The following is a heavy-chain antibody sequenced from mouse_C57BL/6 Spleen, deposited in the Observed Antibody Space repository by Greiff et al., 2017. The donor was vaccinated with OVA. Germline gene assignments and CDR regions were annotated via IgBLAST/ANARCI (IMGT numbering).Heavy chain of an antibody. CDR2: INPNNGGT. D-gene: IGHD1-1*02. CDR3: ARVSSVATSGDY. Sequence: VQLQPSGPELVKPGASVKISCKASGYTFTDYYMNWVKQSHGKSLEWIGDINPNNGGTSYNQMFKGKATLTVDKSSSTAYMELRSLTSEDSAVYYCARVSSVATSGDYWGQGTTLTVSS. V-gene: IGHV1-26*01. CDR1: GYTFTDYY. J-gene: IGHJ2*01.